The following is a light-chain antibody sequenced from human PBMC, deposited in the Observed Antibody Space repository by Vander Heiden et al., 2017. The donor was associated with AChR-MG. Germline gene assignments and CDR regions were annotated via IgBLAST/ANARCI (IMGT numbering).Light chain of an antibody. CDR1: QSIKNY. V-gene: IGKV1-39*01. Sequence: TRMTPFPSSLSASVGDTVTITCRASQSIKNYLSWYKQKPGRAPQLLIYSASSLQSGAPSRFSGSGSGTDFTLTISSLQPEDFATYYCQQSYSSPLTFGEGTKVEIK. CDR3: QQSYSSPLT. J-gene: IGKJ4*01. CDR2: SAS.